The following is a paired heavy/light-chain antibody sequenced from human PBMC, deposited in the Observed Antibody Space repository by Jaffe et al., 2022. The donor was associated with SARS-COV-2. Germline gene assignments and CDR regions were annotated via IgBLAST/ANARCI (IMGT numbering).Light chain of an antibody. CDR1: NIGSSP. J-gene: IGLJ3*02. CDR2: DDN. Sequence: SYVLTQPPSVSVAPGQTARMTCGGDNIGSSPVHWYQQRPGQVPVVVVYDDNSRPSGIPERFSGSNSANTATLTISRVEAGDEADYFCQVWGSRSTHPVFGGGTKLTVL. V-gene: IGLV3-21*02. CDR3: QVWGSRSTHPV.
Heavy chain of an antibody. V-gene: IGHV3-9*01. CDR2: IGWNGGSV. D-gene: IGHD6-13*01. J-gene: IGHJ4*02. Sequence: EVQLVESGGGLVQPGRSLRLSCAASGFTLDDHVMHWVRQAPGKGLEWVSGIGWNGGSVDYADSVKGRFTISRDNARNSLHLQMNSLRPEDTALYYCVRAYSSSWSGYFDFWGQGTRVTVSS. CDR1: GFTLDDHV. CDR3: VRAYSSSWSGYFDF.